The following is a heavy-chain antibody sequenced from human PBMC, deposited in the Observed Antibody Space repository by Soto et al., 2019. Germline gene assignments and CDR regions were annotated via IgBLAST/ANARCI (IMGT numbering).Heavy chain of an antibody. V-gene: IGHV6-1*01. D-gene: IGHD6-13*01. CDR3: ARGLLSSSGWYLGWFDT. J-gene: IGHJ5*02. CDR2: TYYRSKWYN. CDR1: GDSVSSDSAA. Sequence: SQTLSLTCAISGDSVSSDSAAWNWIRQSPSRGLEWLGRTYYRSKWYNDYAVSVKSRITINPDTSKNQFSLQLNSVTPEDTAVYYCARGLLSSSGWYLGWFDTWGQGTLVTVSS.